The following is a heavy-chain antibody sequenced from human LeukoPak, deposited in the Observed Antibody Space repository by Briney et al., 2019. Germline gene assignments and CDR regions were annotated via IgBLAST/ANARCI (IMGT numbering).Heavy chain of an antibody. CDR1: GGSISRYY. Sequence: SETLSLTCTVSGGSISRYYWSWIRQPPGKGLEWIGYTYYSGSNSYNPSLRSRVTISVDTSKNQFSLKLSSVTAADTAVYYCARLDLYYFDYWGQGTLVTVSS. V-gene: IGHV4-59*08. J-gene: IGHJ4*02. CDR2: TYYSGSN. CDR3: ARLDLYYFDY.